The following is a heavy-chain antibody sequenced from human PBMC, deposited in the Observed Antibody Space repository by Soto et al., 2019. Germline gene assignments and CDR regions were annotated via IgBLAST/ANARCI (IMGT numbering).Heavy chain of an antibody. D-gene: IGHD3-3*01. J-gene: IGHJ5*02. V-gene: IGHV1-24*01. CDR3: ARDWRGAEGFDP. CDR2: IDAENGET. CDR1: GYTLTELS. Sequence: ASVKVSCKVSGYTLTELSMHWVRQAPGKGLEWMGGIDAENGETIYAQKFQGRVTMTADTSTTTSYMELRSLTSDDTAVYFCARDWRGAEGFDPWGQGTLVTVSS.